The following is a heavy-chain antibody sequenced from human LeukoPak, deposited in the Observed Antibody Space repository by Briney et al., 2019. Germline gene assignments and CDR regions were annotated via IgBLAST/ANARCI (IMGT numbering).Heavy chain of an antibody. CDR3: AREEERAAYFDY. CDR1: GGSFSGYY. V-gene: IGHV4-34*01. CDR2: INHSGST. J-gene: IGHJ4*02. D-gene: IGHD2-15*01. Sequence: PSETLSLTCAVYGGSFSGYYWSWIRQPPGKGLEWIGEINHSGSTNYNPSLKSRVTISVDTSKNQFSLKLSSVTAADTAVYCCAREEERAAYFDYWGQGTLVTVSS.